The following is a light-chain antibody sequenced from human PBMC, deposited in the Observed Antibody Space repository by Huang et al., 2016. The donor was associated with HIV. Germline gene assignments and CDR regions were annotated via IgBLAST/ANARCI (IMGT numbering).Light chain of an antibody. CDR3: MQALQTPYT. V-gene: IGKV2-28*01. CDR1: QSLLQDKGNNY. Sequence: DIVMTQSPLSLPVTPGEPASISCRSSQSLLQDKGNNYLDWYLQKPGPSPQLLCYMAFWRASGVPDRFSGSGSGTDFTLKISRVEAEDVGVYYCMQALQTPYTFGQGTKLEIK. CDR2: MAF. J-gene: IGKJ2*01.